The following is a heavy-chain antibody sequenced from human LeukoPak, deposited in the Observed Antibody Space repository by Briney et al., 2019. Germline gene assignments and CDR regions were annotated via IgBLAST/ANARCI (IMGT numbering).Heavy chain of an antibody. CDR2: INWNGGST. CDR3: ARDLESSSRGGFDP. V-gene: IGHV3-20*01. Sequence: RPGGSLRLSCAASGFTFDDYGMSWVRQAPRKGLEWVSGINWNGGSTGYADSVKGRFTISRDNAKNSLYLQMNSLRAEDTALYHCARDLESSSRGGFDPWGQGTLVTVSS. J-gene: IGHJ5*02. CDR1: GFTFDDYG. D-gene: IGHD6-13*01.